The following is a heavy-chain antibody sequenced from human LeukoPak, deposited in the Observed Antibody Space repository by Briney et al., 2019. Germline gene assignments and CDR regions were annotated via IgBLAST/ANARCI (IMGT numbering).Heavy chain of an antibody. V-gene: IGHV4-59*01. D-gene: IGHD6-19*01. CDR2: ISYSGTT. Sequence: GSLRLSCAASGFTFSSYAMSWVRQAPGKGLEWLGYISYSGTTTYSPSLESRVTISLDTSKNQFSLRLTSLTAADTAVYYCARAFSAWPHACDIWGQGTMVTVSS. J-gene: IGHJ3*02. CDR3: ARAFSAWPHACDI. CDR1: GFTFSSYA.